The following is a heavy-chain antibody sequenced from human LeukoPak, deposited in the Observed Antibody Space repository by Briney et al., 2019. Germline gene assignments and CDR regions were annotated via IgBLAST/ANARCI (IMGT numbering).Heavy chain of an antibody. Sequence: GGSLRLSCAASRFSFSCYDVRLGRQAPGKGVGWGSAISGSCGSTYYADSVKGRFTISRDNSKNTLYLQMHRLRVEHTAVYYCARHYGSGSYYPSYWGQGTLVTVSS. CDR2: ISGSCGST. J-gene: IGHJ4*02. CDR3: ARHYGSGSYYPSY. D-gene: IGHD1-26*01. V-gene: IGHV3-23*01. CDR1: RFSFSCYD.